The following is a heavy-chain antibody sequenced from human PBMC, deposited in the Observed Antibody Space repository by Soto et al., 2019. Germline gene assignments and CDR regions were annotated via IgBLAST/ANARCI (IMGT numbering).Heavy chain of an antibody. Sequence: QLQLQESGPGLVKSSETLSLTCTVSGDSVRSSRYYWGWIRQPPGKGLEWIGSMYYSGSTRYNPSLESRVTMSVDTSKNHLALRLSSVTAADTALYYCARHVLYGANPDGFDMWGQGTTVTVSS. CDR2: MYYSGST. J-gene: IGHJ3*02. V-gene: IGHV4-39*01. D-gene: IGHD4-17*01. CDR3: ARHVLYGANPDGFDM. CDR1: GDSVRSSRYY.